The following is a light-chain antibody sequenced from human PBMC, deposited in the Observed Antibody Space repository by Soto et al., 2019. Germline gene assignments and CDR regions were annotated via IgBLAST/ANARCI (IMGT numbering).Light chain of an antibody. CDR3: AGWDDSLNGYV. CDR1: SCNIGSNT. J-gene: IGLJ1*01. CDR2: SYN. V-gene: IGLV1-44*01. Sequence: HSALTQPPPASGTLGQRVTISCSGSSCNIGSNTVNWYQQLPGTAPKLLIYSYNQRPPGVLDPFSGSKSGSSASLAISGLESEDEADYYCAGWDDSLNGYVFGRGPKVT.